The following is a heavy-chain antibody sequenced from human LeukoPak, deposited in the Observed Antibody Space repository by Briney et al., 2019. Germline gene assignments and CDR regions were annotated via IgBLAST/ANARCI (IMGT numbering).Heavy chain of an antibody. V-gene: IGHV3-43*02. Sequence: GGSLRLSCEASGFTFDDYAMHWVRQAPGKGLEWVSLISGDGGSTHHADSVKGRFTVSRDNAKNTLYLQMNSLRDEDTAVYYCVTGLDSRGNSWGQGTLVTVSS. CDR1: GFTFDDYA. D-gene: IGHD1-26*01. CDR3: VTGLDSRGNS. J-gene: IGHJ4*02. CDR2: ISGDGGST.